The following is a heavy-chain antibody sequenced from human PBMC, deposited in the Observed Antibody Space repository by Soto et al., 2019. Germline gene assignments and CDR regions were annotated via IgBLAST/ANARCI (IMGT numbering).Heavy chain of an antibody. V-gene: IGHV3-48*04. D-gene: IGHD7-27*01. CDR1: GFTFSSYS. CDR3: ARDVGWGCDY. CDR2: ISSSSSTI. Sequence: GGSLRLSCAASGFTFSSYSMNWVRQAPGKGLEWVSYISSSSSTIYYADSVKGRFTISRDNAKNSLYLQMNSLRAEDTAVYYWARDVGWGCDYWGQGTLVTVSS. J-gene: IGHJ4*02.